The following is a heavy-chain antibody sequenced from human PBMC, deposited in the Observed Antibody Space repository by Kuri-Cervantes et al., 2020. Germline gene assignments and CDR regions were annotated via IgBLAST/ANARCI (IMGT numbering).Heavy chain of an antibody. J-gene: IGHJ4*02. CDR3: ARGSVGQQLREGPDY. CDR1: EFTSEDYA. V-gene: IGHV3-9*02. Sequence: LSLTCAASEFTSEDYAMHWVRQAPGKGLEWVSAISWKSGSLGYADSVKGRFIISRDNAKNSLYLQMNSLRAEDTAVYYCARGSVGQQLREGPDYWGQGTLVTVSS. D-gene: IGHD6-13*01. CDR2: ISWKSGSL.